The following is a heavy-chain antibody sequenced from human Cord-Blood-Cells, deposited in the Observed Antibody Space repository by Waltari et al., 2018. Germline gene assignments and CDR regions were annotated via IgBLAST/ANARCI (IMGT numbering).Heavy chain of an antibody. V-gene: IGHV4-39*01. J-gene: IGHJ4*02. CDR3: ARSPSRFLEWLLGYFDY. D-gene: IGHD3-3*01. Sequence: QLQLQESGPGLVKPSETLFLTCTVSGGSISSSSYYWGWIRQPPGKGLDWIGSIYYSGSTYYNPSLKSRVTISVDTSKNQFSLKLSSVTAADTAVYYCARSPSRFLEWLLGYFDYWGQGTLVTVSS. CDR2: IYYSGST. CDR1: GGSISSSSYY.